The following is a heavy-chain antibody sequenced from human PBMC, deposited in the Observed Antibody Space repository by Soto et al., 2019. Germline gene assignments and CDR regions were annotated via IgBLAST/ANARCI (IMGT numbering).Heavy chain of an antibody. D-gene: IGHD3-22*01. CDR2: ISSTGNTI. CDR1: GFTFSDYY. V-gene: IGHV3-11*01. Sequence: QVQLVESGGGLVQTSESLRIACVASGFTFSDYYMSWVRQAPGKGLEWVSYISSTGNTIYYADSVKGRFTISRDNAKNSVYLQMNNLRAEDTALYFCAKMSSENYYDPVFSWGQGTLVTVSS. J-gene: IGHJ4*02. CDR3: AKMSSENYYDPVFS.